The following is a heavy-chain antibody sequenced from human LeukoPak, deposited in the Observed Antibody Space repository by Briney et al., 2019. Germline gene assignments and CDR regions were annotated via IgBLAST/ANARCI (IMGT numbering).Heavy chain of an antibody. CDR2: ISSGGNYI. V-gene: IGHV3-21*01. D-gene: IGHD6-19*01. Sequence: PGGSLRLSCAASGFTFSTYSMNWVRQAPGKGLEWVSSISSGGNYIYYADSVKGRFTISRDNAKNSLYLQVNSLRVEETAVYYCARAGILVAGTDWYFDLWGRGTLVTVSS. CDR3: ARAGILVAGTDWYFDL. CDR1: GFTFSTYS. J-gene: IGHJ2*01.